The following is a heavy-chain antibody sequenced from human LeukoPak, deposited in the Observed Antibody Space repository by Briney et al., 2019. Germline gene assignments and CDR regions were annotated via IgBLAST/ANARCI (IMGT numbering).Heavy chain of an antibody. J-gene: IGHJ4*02. D-gene: IGHD2-2*01. V-gene: IGHV1-2*02. CDR2: INPNSGGT. Sequence: ASVKVSCKASGYTFTGHYMHWVRQAPGQGLEWMGWINPNSGGTNYAQKFQGRVTMTRDTSISTAYMELSRLRSDDTAVYYCARDGDGIVVVPAAMRYWGQGTLVTVSS. CDR3: ARDGDGIVVVPAAMRY. CDR1: GYTFTGHY.